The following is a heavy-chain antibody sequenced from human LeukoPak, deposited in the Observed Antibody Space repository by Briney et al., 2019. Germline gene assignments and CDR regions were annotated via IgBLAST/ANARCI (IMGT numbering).Heavy chain of an antibody. V-gene: IGHV3-30-3*01. J-gene: IGHJ3*02. Sequence: PGGSLXLSCAASGFTFSSYAMHWVRQAPGKGXEWVAVISYDGSNKYCADSVKGRFTISRDNSKNTLYLQMNSLRAEDTAVYYCARDLSYYDSSGRPRGNAFDIWGQGTMVTVSS. CDR2: ISYDGSNK. CDR1: GFTFSSYA. CDR3: ARDLSYYDSSGRPRGNAFDI. D-gene: IGHD3-22*01.